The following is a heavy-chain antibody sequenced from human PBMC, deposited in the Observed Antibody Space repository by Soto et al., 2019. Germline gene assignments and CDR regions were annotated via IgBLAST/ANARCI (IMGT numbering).Heavy chain of an antibody. CDR1: GGTFSSYA. Sequence: SVKVSCKASGGTFSSYAISWVRQAPGQGLEWMGGIIPILGTANYAQKFQVRVTITADESTSTAYMELSSLRSEDTAVYYCARVPAAIPNWFDPWGQGTLVTVSS. D-gene: IGHD2-2*01. CDR3: ARVPAAIPNWFDP. CDR2: IIPILGTA. V-gene: IGHV1-69*13. J-gene: IGHJ5*02.